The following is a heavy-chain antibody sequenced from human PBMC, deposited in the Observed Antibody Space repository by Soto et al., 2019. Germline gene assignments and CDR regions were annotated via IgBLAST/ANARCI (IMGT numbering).Heavy chain of an antibody. D-gene: IGHD2-2*01. V-gene: IGHV1-8*01. CDR1: GYTFTSYD. Sequence: GASVKVSCKASGYTFTSYDINWVRQATGQGLEWMGWMNPNSGNTGYAQKFQGRVTMTRNTSISTAYMELSSLRSEDTAVYYCARGRVIVLVPAAIYPGWFDPWGQGTLVTVSS. CDR3: ARGRVIVLVPAAIYPGWFDP. CDR2: MNPNSGNT. J-gene: IGHJ5*02.